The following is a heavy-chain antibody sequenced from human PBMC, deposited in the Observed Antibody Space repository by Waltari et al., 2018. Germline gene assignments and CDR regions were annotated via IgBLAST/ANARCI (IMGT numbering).Heavy chain of an antibody. Sequence: EVQLVASGGGLVQPGGSLRLSCAASGFTVSSNYMSWVRQAPGKGLAWVSVIDSGGSTYYADSVKGRFTISRDNSKNTLYLQMNSLRAEDTAVYYCARDQTTSYYYGMDVWGQGTTVTVSS. CDR2: IDSGGST. D-gene: IGHD4-17*01. J-gene: IGHJ6*02. CDR3: ARDQTTSYYYGMDV. V-gene: IGHV3-66*01. CDR1: GFTVSSNY.